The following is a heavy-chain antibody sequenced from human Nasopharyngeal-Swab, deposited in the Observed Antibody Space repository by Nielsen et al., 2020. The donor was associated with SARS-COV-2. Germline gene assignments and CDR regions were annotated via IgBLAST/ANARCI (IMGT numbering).Heavy chain of an antibody. CDR3: ARGADYYDFWSGYPSGMDV. D-gene: IGHD3-3*01. Sequence: SQTLSLTCAVSGGSISSGGYSWSWIRQPPGKGLEWIGYIYHSGSTYYNPSLKSRVTISVDRSKNQFSLKLSSVTAADTAVYYCARGADYYDFWSGYPSGMDVWGQGTTVTVSS. V-gene: IGHV4-30-2*01. CDR1: GGSISSGGYS. CDR2: IYHSGST. J-gene: IGHJ6*02.